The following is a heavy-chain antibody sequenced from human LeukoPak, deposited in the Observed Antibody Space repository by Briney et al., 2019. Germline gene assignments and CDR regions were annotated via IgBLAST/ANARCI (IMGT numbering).Heavy chain of an antibody. V-gene: IGHV1-18*01. J-gene: IGHJ4*02. CDR1: GYSFNTYG. D-gene: IGHD4-23*01. CDR2: ISTFDGKT. CDR3: ATMTTVVTPLVY. Sequence: ASVKVSCKASGYSFNTYGISWVRQAPGQGLEWMGWISTFDGKTNYAQKLQGRVTITADKSTSTAYMELSSLRSEDTAVYYCATMTTVVTPLVYWGQGTLVTVSS.